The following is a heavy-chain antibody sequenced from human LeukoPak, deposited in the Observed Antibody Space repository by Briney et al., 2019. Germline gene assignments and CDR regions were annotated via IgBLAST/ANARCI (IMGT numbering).Heavy chain of an antibody. J-gene: IGHJ1*01. CDR2: IIPIFGTA. D-gene: IGHD4-23*01. Sequence: SVKVSCKASGGTFSSYAISWVRQAPGQGLEWMGGIIPIFGTANYAQKFQGRVTITADKSTSTAYMELSSLRSEDTAVYYCARAQLPDYRDKGPAEYFQDWGQGTLVTVSS. CDR3: ARAQLPDYRDKGPAEYFQD. V-gene: IGHV1-69*06. CDR1: GGTFSSYA.